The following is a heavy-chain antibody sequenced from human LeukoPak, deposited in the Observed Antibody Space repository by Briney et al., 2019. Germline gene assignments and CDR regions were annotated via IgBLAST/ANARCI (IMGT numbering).Heavy chain of an antibody. D-gene: IGHD6-13*01. V-gene: IGHV4-61*02. Sequence: SQTLSLTCTVSGGSISSGSYFWTWIRQPAGKRLEWIGRINTSGSTNYNPSLKSRVTISVDTSKNQFSLKLSSVTAADTAVFFCAREGYTSSWYSGYYYFDYWGQGTLVTVSS. CDR1: GGSISSGSYF. J-gene: IGHJ4*02. CDR3: AREGYTSSWYSGYYYFDY. CDR2: INTSGST.